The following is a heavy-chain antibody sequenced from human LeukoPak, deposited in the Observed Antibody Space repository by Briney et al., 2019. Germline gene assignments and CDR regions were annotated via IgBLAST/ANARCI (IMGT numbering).Heavy chain of an antibody. CDR1: GGSVSSGSYY. D-gene: IGHD3-22*01. J-gene: IGHJ4*02. V-gene: IGHV4-61*01. Sequence: SETLSLTCTVSGGSVSSGSYYWSWIRQPPGKGLEWIGYIYYSGSTNYNPSLKSRVTISVDTSKNQFSLKLSSVTAADTAMYYCAREDYYDSSGYFYWGQGTLVTVSS. CDR2: IYYSGST. CDR3: AREDYYDSSGYFY.